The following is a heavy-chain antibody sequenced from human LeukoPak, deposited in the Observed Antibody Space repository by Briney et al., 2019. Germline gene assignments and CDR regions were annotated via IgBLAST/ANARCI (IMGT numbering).Heavy chain of an antibody. CDR1: GFTFSSYG. D-gene: IGHD2-21*02. CDR2: IWYDGSNK. CDR3: ARAGLVVVTAKKSDAFDV. V-gene: IGHV3-33*01. Sequence: GGPLRLSCAASGFTFSSYGMHWVRQAPGKGLEWVAVIWYDGSNKYYADSVKGRFTISRDNSKNTLYLQMNSLRAEDTAVYYCARAGLVVVTAKKSDAFDVWGQGTMVTVSS. J-gene: IGHJ3*01.